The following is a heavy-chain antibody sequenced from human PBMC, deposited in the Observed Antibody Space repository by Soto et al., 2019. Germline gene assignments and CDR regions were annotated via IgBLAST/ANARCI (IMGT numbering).Heavy chain of an antibody. V-gene: IGHV3-7*01. CDR3: ARASWDSSGFYTYYFDY. J-gene: IGHJ4*01. Sequence: PRGSLRISCAASGFTFSSYWMSWVRQAPGKGLEWVANIKQDGSEKKYVDSVKGRFTISRDNAKNSLYLQMKSLRAEDTAVYYCARASWDSSGFYTYYFDYWGHGTMVTVSS. CDR1: GFTFSSYW. CDR2: IKQDGSEK. D-gene: IGHD3-22*01.